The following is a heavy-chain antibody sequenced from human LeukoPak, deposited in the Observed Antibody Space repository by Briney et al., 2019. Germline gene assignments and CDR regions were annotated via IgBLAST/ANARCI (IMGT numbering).Heavy chain of an antibody. CDR1: GLTFSNYW. J-gene: IGHJ4*02. V-gene: IGHV3-7*01. CDR3: ARGRGVGY. Sequence: PGGSLRLSCAASGLTFSNYWMSWVRQAPGKGLEGVANINEDGSEKYCVDSVKGRFTISRENTKNSLFLQMKSLRAEDRAGYYCARGRGVGYWGQGTLVTVSS. CDR2: INEDGSEK. D-gene: IGHD3-10*01.